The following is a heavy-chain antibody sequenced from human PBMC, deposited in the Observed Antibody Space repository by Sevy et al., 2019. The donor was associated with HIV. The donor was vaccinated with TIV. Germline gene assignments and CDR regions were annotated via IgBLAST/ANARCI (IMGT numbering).Heavy chain of an antibody. CDR3: VRDRIDAAGGYFDY. D-gene: IGHD6-13*01. CDR2: ISYIGST. CDR1: GGSVSSGNYY. Sequence: SETLSLTCTVSGGSVSSGNYYWTWIRQPPGKGLEWIGYISYIGSTNYNPSFKSRVTISIDTSKNQLSLRLSSVTATDTAVYYCVRDRIDAAGGYFDYWGQGTLFTVSS. V-gene: IGHV4-61*01. J-gene: IGHJ4*02.